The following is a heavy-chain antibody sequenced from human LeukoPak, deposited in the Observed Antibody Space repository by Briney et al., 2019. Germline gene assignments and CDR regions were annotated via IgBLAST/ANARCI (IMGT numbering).Heavy chain of an antibody. Sequence: GGSLRLSCAASGFTFDDYAMHWVRQAPGKGLEWVSGISWNSGSIGYADSVKGRFTISRDNAKNSLYLQMNSLRAEDMALYYCAKGRGNWNVNDAFDIWGQGTMVTVSS. CDR1: GFTFDDYA. J-gene: IGHJ3*02. V-gene: IGHV3-9*03. D-gene: IGHD1-20*01. CDR3: AKGRGNWNVNDAFDI. CDR2: ISWNSGSI.